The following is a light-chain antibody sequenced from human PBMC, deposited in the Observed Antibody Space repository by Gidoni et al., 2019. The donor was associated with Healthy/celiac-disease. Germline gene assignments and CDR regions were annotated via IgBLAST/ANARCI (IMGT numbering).Light chain of an antibody. V-gene: IGKV3-20*01. J-gene: IGKJ4*01. CDR2: DAS. CDR3: QQSTRDLT. CDR1: QSVSSSY. Sequence: ENGLQKSHGTLSLSPGERATLSCRASQSVSSSYLAWYQQKPGQSPRLLIYDASSRATGIPDMFSGSWSGTDFPLTISRLEPEYFAVYYRQQSTRDLTFGGGTKVEIK.